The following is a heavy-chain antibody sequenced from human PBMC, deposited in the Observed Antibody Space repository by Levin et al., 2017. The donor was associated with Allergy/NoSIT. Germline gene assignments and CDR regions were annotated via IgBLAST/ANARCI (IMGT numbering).Heavy chain of an antibody. Sequence: SVKVSCKASGGTFGSHAINWMRQAPGQGLEWMGGIIPMFGTPNYAQNFQGRVTITADESTRTAYMELSSLRSEDTAVYYCARAVEPHTMYNWFDVWGQGTLVSVSS. CDR1: GGTFGSHA. CDR3: ARAVEPHTMYNWFDV. V-gene: IGHV1-69*13. CDR2: IIPMFGTP. J-gene: IGHJ5*02. D-gene: IGHD3-10*02.